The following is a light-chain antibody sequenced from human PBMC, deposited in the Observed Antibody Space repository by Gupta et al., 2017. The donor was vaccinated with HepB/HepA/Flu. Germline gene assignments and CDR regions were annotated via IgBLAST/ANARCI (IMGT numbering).Light chain of an antibody. CDR1: QSVSSSY. CDR3: QQYGSSPMCS. CDR2: GAS. Sequence: IVSTHSPGTLSLSPGERATLSCRASQSVSSSYLAWYQQKPGQAPRLLIYGASSRATGIPDRFSGSGSGTDFTLTISRLEPEDFAVYYCQQYGSSPMCSFGQGTKLEIK. V-gene: IGKV3-20*01. J-gene: IGKJ2*04.